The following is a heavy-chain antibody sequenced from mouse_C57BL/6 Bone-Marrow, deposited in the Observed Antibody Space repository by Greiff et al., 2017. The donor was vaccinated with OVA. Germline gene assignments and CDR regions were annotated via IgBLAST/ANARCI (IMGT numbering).Heavy chain of an antibody. V-gene: IGHV1-14*01. J-gene: IGHJ3*01. CDR2: IYPYNDGT. CDR3: ARFPPPPLYYDYDEFAY. CDR1: GYTFTSYV. Sequence: EVQLQQSGPELVKPGASVKMSCKASGYTFTSYVMHWVKQKPGQGLEWIGYIYPYNDGTKYNEKFKGKATLTSDKSSSTAYMELSSLTSEDSAVYYCARFPPPPLYYDYDEFAYWGQGTLVTVSA. D-gene: IGHD2-4*01.